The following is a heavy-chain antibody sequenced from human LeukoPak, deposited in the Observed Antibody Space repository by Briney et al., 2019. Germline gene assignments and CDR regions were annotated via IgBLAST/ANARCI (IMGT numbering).Heavy chain of an antibody. J-gene: IGHJ5*02. Sequence: GGSLRLSCAASGFTFTSYSMNWVRQAPGKGLEWVSTISGGGGSTYYADPVKGRFTISRDNSKNTLYLQVNSLRAEDTAMYYCAKEAMYYDNSGSNWFDPWGQGTLVIVSS. V-gene: IGHV3-23*01. D-gene: IGHD3-22*01. CDR2: ISGGGGST. CDR1: GFTFTSYS. CDR3: AKEAMYYDNSGSNWFDP.